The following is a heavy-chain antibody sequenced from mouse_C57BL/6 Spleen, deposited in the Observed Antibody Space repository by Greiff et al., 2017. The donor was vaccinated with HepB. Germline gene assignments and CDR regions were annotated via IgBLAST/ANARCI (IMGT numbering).Heavy chain of an antibody. CDR2: IYPRSGNT. V-gene: IGHV1-81*01. D-gene: IGHD1-1*01. J-gene: IGHJ4*01. CDR3: AREGNYYGSSQDY. Sequence: VKVVESGAELARPGASVKLSCKASGYTFTSYGISWVKQRTGQGLEWIGEIYPRSGNTYYNEKFKGKATLTADKSSSTAYMELRSLTSEDSAVYFCAREGNYYGSSQDYWGQGTSVTVSS. CDR1: GYTFTSYG.